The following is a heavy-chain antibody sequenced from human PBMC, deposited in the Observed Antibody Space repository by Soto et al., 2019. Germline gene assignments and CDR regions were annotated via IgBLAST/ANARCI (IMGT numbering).Heavy chain of an antibody. CDR3: ARDLFEAARRAEYAFDX. J-gene: IGHJ3*02. V-gene: IGHV3-7*03. Sequence: GGSLRLSCAASAFTFSSYWMSWVRQAPGKGLEWVANIKKDGSEKYYVDSVKGRFTISRDNAKNSLYLQMNSLRAEDTAVYYCARDLFEAARRAEYAFDXWGQATMVTVS. CDR2: IKKDGSEK. CDR1: AFTFSSYW. D-gene: IGHD6-6*01.